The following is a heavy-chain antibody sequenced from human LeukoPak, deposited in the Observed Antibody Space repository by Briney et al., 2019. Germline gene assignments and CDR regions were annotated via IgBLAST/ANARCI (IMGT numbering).Heavy chain of an antibody. CDR1: GFRFSDFW. D-gene: IGHD6-19*01. CDR2: ISSSGGTT. V-gene: IGHV3-23*01. Sequence: GGSLRLSCTASGFRFSDFWMHWVRQAPGKGLVWVSVISSSGGTTYYSDSVKGRFIISRDNSKNTLYLQMNSLRAEDTAVYYCAKAGIAVPATPEYCGQGTQVTVSS. J-gene: IGHJ4*02. CDR3: AKAGIAVPATPEY.